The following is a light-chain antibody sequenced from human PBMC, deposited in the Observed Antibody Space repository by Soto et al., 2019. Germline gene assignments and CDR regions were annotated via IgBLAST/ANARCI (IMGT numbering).Light chain of an antibody. J-gene: IGLJ3*02. V-gene: IGLV1-40*01. CDR2: GNS. CDR3: QSSDSSLSGFWV. CDR1: SSNIGAGYD. Sequence: QSVLTQPPSVSGAPGQRVTISCTGSSSNIGAGYDVHWYQQLPGTAPKLLIYGNSNRPSGVPDRFSGSKSGPSASLAITGLQAEDEADYYCQSSDSSLSGFWVFGGGTKLTVL.